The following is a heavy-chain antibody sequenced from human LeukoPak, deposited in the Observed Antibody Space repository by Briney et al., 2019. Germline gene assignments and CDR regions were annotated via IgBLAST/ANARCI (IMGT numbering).Heavy chain of an antibody. CDR1: GYTFTGYY. CDR2: INPNSGGT. D-gene: IGHD6-19*01. V-gene: IGHV1-2*02. J-gene: IGHJ4*02. CDR3: ARADGCSSGWVDY. Sequence: GASVKVSCKASGYTFTGYYMHWVRQAPGQGLEWRGCINPNSGGTSYAQKFQGRVTMTRDTSISTAYMELSRLVSDDTAVYYCARADGCSSGWVDYWGQGTLVTVSS.